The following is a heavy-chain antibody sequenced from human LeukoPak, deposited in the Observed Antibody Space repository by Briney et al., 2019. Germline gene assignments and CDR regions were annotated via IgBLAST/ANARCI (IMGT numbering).Heavy chain of an antibody. Sequence: GASGKLSCKASGSTFTSYYMNWARQAPGQGLEWRGVFNPSGGSTSYSQKFQGRVTMTRDTSTSTVYMGLRRLTSDATAVHYCARHQRYYYGSGSYYTPYWFDPWGQGTLVTVSS. V-gene: IGHV1-46*01. CDR3: ARHQRYYYGSGSYYTPYWFDP. CDR1: GSTFTSYY. D-gene: IGHD3-10*01. CDR2: FNPSGGST. J-gene: IGHJ5*02.